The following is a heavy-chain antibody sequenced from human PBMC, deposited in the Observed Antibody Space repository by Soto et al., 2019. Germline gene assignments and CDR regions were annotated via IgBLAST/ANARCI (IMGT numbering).Heavy chain of an antibody. CDR2: IGTQHDT. V-gene: IGHV3-13*01. CDR1: GFTFSAYD. CDR3: ARQASYWHGGGGWLDP. J-gene: IGHJ5*02. D-gene: IGHD2-8*02. Sequence: EVQLVESGGGLVQPGGSLRLSCAASGFTFSAYDMHWVRQATGKGLEWVAAIGTQHDTYYPDSVKGRFTISRENAKNSLSLQMNGLRAGDPAVYYCARQASYWHGGGGWLDPWGQGTLVTVSS.